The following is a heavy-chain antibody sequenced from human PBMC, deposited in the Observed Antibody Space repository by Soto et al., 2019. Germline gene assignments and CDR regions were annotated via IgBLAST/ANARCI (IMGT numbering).Heavy chain of an antibody. CDR2: IHSGGKT. J-gene: IGHJ5*02. CDR1: GFTLSSNY. V-gene: IGHV3-66*01. Sequence: EVQLVESGGALVQPGGSLRLSCAASGFTLSSNYMTWVRQAPGKGLEWVSVIHSGGKTYYADSVKDRFIISRDNSKNTLYLQMNSLRAEDTAVYYCAGVWFGENNWFDPWGQGTLVTVSS. D-gene: IGHD3-10*01. CDR3: AGVWFGENNWFDP.